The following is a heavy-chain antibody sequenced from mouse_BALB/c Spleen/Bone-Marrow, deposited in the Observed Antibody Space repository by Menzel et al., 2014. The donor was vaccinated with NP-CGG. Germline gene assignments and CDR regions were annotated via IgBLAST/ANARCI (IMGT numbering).Heavy chain of an antibody. CDR2: ITYSGNT. V-gene: IGHV3-8*02. CDR3: TRDYYGP. Sequence: VQLKESGPSLVKPSQTLSLTCSVTGDSITSGYWNWIRKFPGDKLEYMGYITYSGNTYYNPSLISRISITRDTSKNQYYLQLNSVTTEDTATYYCTRDYYGPWGQGTTLTVSS. J-gene: IGHJ2*01. D-gene: IGHD1-2*01. CDR1: GDSITSGY.